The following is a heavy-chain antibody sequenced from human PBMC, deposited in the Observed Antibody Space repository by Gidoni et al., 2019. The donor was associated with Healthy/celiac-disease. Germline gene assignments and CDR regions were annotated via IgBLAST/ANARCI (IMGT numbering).Heavy chain of an antibody. V-gene: IGHV4-34*01. Sequence: QVQLQQWDAGLLKPSETLSLTCAVYGGSFSGYYWSWIRQPPGKGLEWIGEINHSGSTNYNPSLKSRVTISVDTSKNQFSLKLSSVTAADTAVYYCARIGGSYYRRFDYWGQGTLVTVSS. CDR1: GGSFSGYY. J-gene: IGHJ4*02. CDR2: INHSGST. CDR3: ARIGGSYYRRFDY. D-gene: IGHD1-26*01.